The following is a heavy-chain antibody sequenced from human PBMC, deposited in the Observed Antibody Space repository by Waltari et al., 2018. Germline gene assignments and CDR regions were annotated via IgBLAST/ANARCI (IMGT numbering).Heavy chain of an antibody. D-gene: IGHD2-15*01. Sequence: QLQLQQSGPGLVKPSESLSLTCGVSGDSMSENYWWSWVRQSPEKGLEWIGQIHRSGRTYYNPSLESRVSVSMDTSNNKFFLKLSSAIAADTAVYDCARDRGRGLYFDSWGQGTLVTVSP. CDR1: GDSMSENYW. J-gene: IGHJ4*02. V-gene: IGHV4-4*02. CDR3: ARDRGRGLYFDS. CDR2: IHRSGRT.